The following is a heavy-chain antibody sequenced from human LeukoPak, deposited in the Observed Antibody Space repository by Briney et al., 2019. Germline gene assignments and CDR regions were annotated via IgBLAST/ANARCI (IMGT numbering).Heavy chain of an antibody. D-gene: IGHD6-13*01. J-gene: IGHJ4*02. CDR3: ARGSSLAAAGTGYSFDY. V-gene: IGHV4-34*01. Sequence: SETLSLTCAVYGGSFSGDYWSWIRQPPGKGLEWIGEIHHSGSTDYNPSLKSRVTISVDTSKNQFSLKLTSVTAADTAVYYCARGSSLAAAGTGYSFDYWGQGTQVTVSS. CDR1: GGSFSGDY. CDR2: IHHSGST.